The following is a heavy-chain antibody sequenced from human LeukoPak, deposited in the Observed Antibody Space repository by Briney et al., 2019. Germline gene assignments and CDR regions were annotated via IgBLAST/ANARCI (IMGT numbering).Heavy chain of an antibody. CDR1: GYTFTAQY. CDR2: NNPNNGDT. Sequence: GASVKVSCKASGYTFTAQYMHWVRQAPGQGLEWMGWNNPNNGDTEYAQSFLGRVTMTRDTSTTTAYMELSSLRSDDTAVYFCASYPRSIPTPPFDYWGQGTLVTVSS. CDR3: ASYPRSIPTPPFDY. J-gene: IGHJ4*02. D-gene: IGHD2-21*01. V-gene: IGHV1-2*02.